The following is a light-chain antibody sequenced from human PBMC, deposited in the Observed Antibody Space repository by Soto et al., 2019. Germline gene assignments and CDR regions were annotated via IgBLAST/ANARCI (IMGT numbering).Light chain of an antibody. V-gene: IGKV3-15*01. CDR2: GAS. J-gene: IGKJ2*01. CDR1: QNVNNN. CDR3: QHYYGWVKT. Sequence: EIVMTQSPATLSVSPGERATLSCRASQNVNNNLAWYQQKPGQAPRLLIYGASARATGVPARFSGSGSGTEFTLTITSLQSEDCAVYYSQHYYGWVKTFGQGTKLEIK.